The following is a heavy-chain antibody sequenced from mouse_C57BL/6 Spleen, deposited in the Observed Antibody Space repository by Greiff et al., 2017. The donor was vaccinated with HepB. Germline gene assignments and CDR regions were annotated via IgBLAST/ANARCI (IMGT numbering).Heavy chain of an antibody. D-gene: IGHD1-1*01. V-gene: IGHV1-26*01. J-gene: IGHJ2*01. CDR1: GYTFTDYY. CDR3: APYYYGSSSYFDY. Sequence: VQLQQSGPELVKPGASVKISCKASGYTFTDYYMNWVKQSHGKSLEWIGDINPNNGGTSYNQKFKGKATLTVDKSSSTAYMELRSLTSEDSAVYYCAPYYYGSSSYFDYWGQGTTLTVSS. CDR2: INPNNGGT.